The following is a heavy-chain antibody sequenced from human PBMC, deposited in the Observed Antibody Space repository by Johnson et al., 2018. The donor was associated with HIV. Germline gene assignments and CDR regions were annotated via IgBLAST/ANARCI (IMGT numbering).Heavy chain of an antibody. J-gene: IGHJ3*02. CDR2: IRYDGSNK. V-gene: IGHV3-30*02. CDR3: ARDLTNWGVWDAFDI. D-gene: IGHD7-27*01. CDR1: GFTFSSYG. Sequence: QVQLVESGGGVVQPGGSLRLSCAASGFTFSSYGMHWVRQAPGKGLEWVAFIRYDGSNKYYAESVKGRFTIPRDNSKNTLYLQMNSLRAEETAVYYGARDLTNWGVWDAFDIWGQGTMVTVSS.